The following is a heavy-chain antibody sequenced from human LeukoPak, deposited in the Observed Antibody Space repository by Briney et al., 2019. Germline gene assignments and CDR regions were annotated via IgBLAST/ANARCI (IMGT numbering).Heavy chain of an antibody. J-gene: IGHJ6*03. Sequence: SETLSLTCTVSGGSISSSSYYWGWIRQPPGKGLEWIGSIYYSGSTYYNPSLKSRVTISVDTSKNQFSLKLSSVTAADTAVYYCASFDSRLGYYYYYMDVWGKGTTVTVSS. CDR2: IYYSGST. D-gene: IGHD2-15*01. CDR1: GGSISSSSYY. V-gene: IGHV4-39*01. CDR3: ASFDSRLGYYYYYMDV.